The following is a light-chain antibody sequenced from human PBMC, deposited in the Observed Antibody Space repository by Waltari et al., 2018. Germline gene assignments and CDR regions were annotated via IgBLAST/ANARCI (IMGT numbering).Light chain of an antibody. Sequence: DIQMTQSPSFLSASVGDRATITCRASQGISNYLAWYQQKPGKVPKLLIYAASTLQSGVPSRFSGSGSGTDFTLTISSLQPEDVATYYCQKYNSALIFTFGPGTKVDIK. CDR1: QGISNY. J-gene: IGKJ3*01. CDR2: AAS. V-gene: IGKV1-27*01. CDR3: QKYNSALIFT.